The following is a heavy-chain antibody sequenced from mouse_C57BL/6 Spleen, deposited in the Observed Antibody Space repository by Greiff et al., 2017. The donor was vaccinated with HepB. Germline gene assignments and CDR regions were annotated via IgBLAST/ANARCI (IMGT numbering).Heavy chain of an antibody. Sequence: QVQLQQSGAELVRPGTSVKVSCKASGYAFTNYLIEWVNQRPGQGLEWIGVINPGSGGTNYNEKFKGKATLTADKSSSTAYMQLSSLTSEDSAVYFCAKGTYYAMDYWGQGTSVTVSS. CDR1: GYAFTNYL. D-gene: IGHD2-14*01. V-gene: IGHV1-54*01. CDR3: AKGTYYAMDY. J-gene: IGHJ4*01. CDR2: INPGSGGT.